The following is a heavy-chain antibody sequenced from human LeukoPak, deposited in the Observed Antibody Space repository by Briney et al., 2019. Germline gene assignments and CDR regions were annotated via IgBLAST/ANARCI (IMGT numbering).Heavy chain of an antibody. J-gene: IGHJ5*02. V-gene: IGHV3-23*01. CDR2: ISGSGDST. Sequence: GGSLRLSCAASGFTFSNYAMSWVRQAPGKGLEWVSAISGSGDSTYFAGSVKGRFTISRDNAKNTLYLQMNSLRAEDTAVYYCAREIVGDWASWGQGTLVTVSS. D-gene: IGHD2-21*02. CDR1: GFTFSNYA. CDR3: AREIVGDWAS.